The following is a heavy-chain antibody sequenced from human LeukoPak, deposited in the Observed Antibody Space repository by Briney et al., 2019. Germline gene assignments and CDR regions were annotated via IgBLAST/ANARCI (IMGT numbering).Heavy chain of an antibody. Sequence: SVKVSCKASGGTFSSYAISWVRQAPGQGLEWMGGIIPIFGTADYAQKFQGRVTITADKSTSIAYMELSSLRSEDTAVYYCARQYSSSWYYFDYWGQGTLVTVSS. J-gene: IGHJ4*02. D-gene: IGHD6-13*01. CDR3: ARQYSSSWYYFDY. V-gene: IGHV1-69*06. CDR1: GGTFSSYA. CDR2: IIPIFGTA.